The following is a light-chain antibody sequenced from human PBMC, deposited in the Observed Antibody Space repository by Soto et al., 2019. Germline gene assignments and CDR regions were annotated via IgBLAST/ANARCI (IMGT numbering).Light chain of an antibody. J-gene: IGKJ1*01. Sequence: EIVLTQSPGTLSLSPGERATLSCRASQRVSSCYLAWYQQRPGQAPRLLIYDASTRATGIPDRFSGSGSGTDFTLTITRLEPEDFAVYHCQQYDTSPTFGQGTTVEIK. CDR3: QQYDTSPT. CDR2: DAS. CDR1: QRVSSCY. V-gene: IGKV3-20*01.